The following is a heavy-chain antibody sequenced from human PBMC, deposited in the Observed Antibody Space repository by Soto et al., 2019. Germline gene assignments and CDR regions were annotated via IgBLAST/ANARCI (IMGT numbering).Heavy chain of an antibody. CDR1: GYTFTGYY. CDR2: INPNSGGT. V-gene: IGHV1-2*02. D-gene: IGHD3-10*01. CDR3: ARETAYYYGSGSYYNAYFDY. J-gene: IGHJ4*02. Sequence: SVKVSCKASGYTFTGYYMHWVRQAPGQGLEWMGWINPNSGGTNYAQKFQGRVTMTRDTSISTAYMELSRLRSDDTAVYYCARETAYYYGSGSYYNAYFDYWGQGTLVTVSS.